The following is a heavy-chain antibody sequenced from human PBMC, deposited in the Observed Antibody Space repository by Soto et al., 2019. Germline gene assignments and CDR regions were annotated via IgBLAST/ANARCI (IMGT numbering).Heavy chain of an antibody. CDR2: IFWNDEK. CDR1: GFSLSNARVG. V-gene: IGHV2-26*01. D-gene: IGHD5-18*01. CDR3: ARMGSRYGYESFDV. J-gene: IGHJ3*01. Sequence: GSGPTLVNPTETLTLTCTVSGFSLSNARVGVGWIRQPPGKALEWLAHIFWNDEKTHSTSLQSRLTISMDSSRSQVVLTMTNMDPVDTATYFCARMGSRYGYESFDVWGQGTMVTVSS.